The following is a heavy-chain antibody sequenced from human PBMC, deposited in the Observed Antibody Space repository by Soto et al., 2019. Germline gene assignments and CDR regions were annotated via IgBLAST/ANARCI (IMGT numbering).Heavy chain of an antibody. V-gene: IGHV4-39*01. CDR3: ERQRGYYDFWSGYYYYYYGMDV. J-gene: IGHJ6*02. CDR2: IYYSGST. D-gene: IGHD3-3*01. CDR1: GGSISSSSYY. Sequence: PSETLSLTCTVSGGSISSSSYYWGWIRQPPGKGLEWIGSIYYSGSTYYNPSLKSRVTISVDTSKNQFSLKLSSVPAADTAVYYCERQRGYYDFWSGYYYYYYGMDVWGQGPTVTVS.